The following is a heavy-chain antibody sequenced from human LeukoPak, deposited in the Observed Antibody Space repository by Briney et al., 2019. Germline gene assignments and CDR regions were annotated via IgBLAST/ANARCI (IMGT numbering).Heavy chain of an antibody. D-gene: IGHD2-21*01. Sequence: GGSLRLSRVGSGFTFRSHAMSWVRQAPEKGLEFVSGIYENGGTTYYADSVKGRFSISRDNSKNTLYLQMDSLRGEDTAVYYCAKDFRIGYSAHFDYWGQGALVTVSS. J-gene: IGHJ4*02. V-gene: IGHV3-23*01. CDR1: GFTFRSHA. CDR2: IYENGGTT. CDR3: AKDFRIGYSAHFDY.